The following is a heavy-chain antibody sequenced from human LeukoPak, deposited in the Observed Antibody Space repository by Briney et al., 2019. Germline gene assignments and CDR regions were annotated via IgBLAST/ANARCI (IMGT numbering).Heavy chain of an antibody. D-gene: IGHD2-21*01. Sequence: GGSLRLSRVGSGFTFRSHAMSWVRQAPEKGLEFVSGIYENGGTTYYADSVKGRFSISRDNSKNTLYLQMDSLRGEDTAVYYCAKDFRIGYSAHFDYWGQGALVTVSS. J-gene: IGHJ4*02. V-gene: IGHV3-23*01. CDR1: GFTFRSHA. CDR2: IYENGGTT. CDR3: AKDFRIGYSAHFDY.